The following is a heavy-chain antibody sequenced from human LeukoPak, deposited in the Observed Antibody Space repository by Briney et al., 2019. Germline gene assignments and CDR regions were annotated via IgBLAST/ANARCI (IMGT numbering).Heavy chain of an antibody. CDR1: GFTFSNYE. CDR2: ISTSGSLI. CDR3: ARVSGRGWHFDY. D-gene: IGHD1-26*01. V-gene: IGHV3-48*03. Sequence: GGSLRLSCASSGFTFSNYEMNWVRQAPGKGLGWVSFISTSGSLIYYADSVKGRFTISRDNAKNSLYLQMNGLRAEDTAIYYCARVSGRGWHFDYWGQGTLVNVSS. J-gene: IGHJ4*02.